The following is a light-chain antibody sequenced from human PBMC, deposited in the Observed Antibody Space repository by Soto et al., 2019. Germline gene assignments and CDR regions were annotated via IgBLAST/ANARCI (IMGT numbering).Light chain of an antibody. Sequence: EIVMTQSPATLSVSPGERATVSCRASQGVSNNLAWCQQKPGQAPRLLIYGASTRATGIPARFSGSGSGTEFTLTISSLQSEDFAVYYCQQYNNWPPYTFGQGTKLEIK. J-gene: IGKJ2*01. CDR3: QQYNNWPPYT. V-gene: IGKV3-15*01. CDR1: QGVSNN. CDR2: GAS.